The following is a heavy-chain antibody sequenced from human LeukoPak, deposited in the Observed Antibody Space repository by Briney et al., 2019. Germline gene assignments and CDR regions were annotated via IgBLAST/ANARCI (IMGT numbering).Heavy chain of an antibody. Sequence: GGSLRLSCAASGFTFSSYEMNWVRQAPGKGLEWVSYISSSGSTIYYADSVKGRFTISRDNAKNSLYLQMNSLRAEDTSVYYCARAPDPTGTDVWGKGTTVTVSS. V-gene: IGHV3-48*03. CDR1: GFTFSSYE. J-gene: IGHJ6*04. CDR2: ISSSGSTI. CDR3: ARAPDPTGTDV.